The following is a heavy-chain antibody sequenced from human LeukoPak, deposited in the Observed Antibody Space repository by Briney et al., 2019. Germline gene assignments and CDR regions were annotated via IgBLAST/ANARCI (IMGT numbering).Heavy chain of an antibody. V-gene: IGHV4-39*07. D-gene: IGHD6-25*01. J-gene: IGHJ4*02. Sequence: ASETLSLTCTVSGVSIITSNSYWGWIRQPPGKGLEWIGSIYYSGSTYYNPSLKSRVTISVDTSKNQFSLKLSSVTAADTAVYYCARVSGYGELDYWGQGTLVTVSS. CDR3: ARVSGYGELDY. CDR1: GVSIITSNSY. CDR2: IYYSGST.